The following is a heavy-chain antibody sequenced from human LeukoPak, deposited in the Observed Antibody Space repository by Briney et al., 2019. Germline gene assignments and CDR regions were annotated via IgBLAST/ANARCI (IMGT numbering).Heavy chain of an antibody. CDR2: LNQDASAS. J-gene: IGHJ1*01. Sequence: GGSLRLSCVASGFTFSSHWMSWVRQAPGKGLECLANLNQDASASYYVDSVKGRFTISRDNAKNSLYLQMSNLRVEDTAVYYCATSAGSPGNSWGQGALITVSS. D-gene: IGHD1-7*01. CDR3: ATSAGSPGNS. CDR1: GFTFSSHW. V-gene: IGHV3-7*01.